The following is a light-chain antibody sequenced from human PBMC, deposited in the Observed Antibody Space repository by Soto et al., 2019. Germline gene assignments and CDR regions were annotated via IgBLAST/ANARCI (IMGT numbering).Light chain of an antibody. CDR3: QQYNNWPQT. CDR1: QSVSSN. CDR2: GAS. J-gene: IGKJ1*01. V-gene: IGKV3-15*01. Sequence: EIVMTQSPATLSVSPGERATLSCRASQSVSSNLAWYQQKPGQAPRLLIYGASTRATGIPARFSGSGSGTDFTLTICSLQSEDFAVYYCQQYNNWPQTFGQWTKVEIK.